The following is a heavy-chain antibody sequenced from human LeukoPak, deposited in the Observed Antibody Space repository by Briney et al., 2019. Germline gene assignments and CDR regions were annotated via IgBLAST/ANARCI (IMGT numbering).Heavy chain of an antibody. CDR3: ARYLGATTDY. CDR2: IYYSGTT. Sequence: SETLSLTCTVSGGSISSSHYYWGWIRQPPGKGLEWTGTIYYSGTTYYNPSLESRVTMSEDTSKNQFSLTLRSVTATDTAVYYCARYLGATTDYWGQGTLVTVSS. J-gene: IGHJ4*02. D-gene: IGHD1-26*01. CDR1: GGSISSSHYY. V-gene: IGHV4-39*01.